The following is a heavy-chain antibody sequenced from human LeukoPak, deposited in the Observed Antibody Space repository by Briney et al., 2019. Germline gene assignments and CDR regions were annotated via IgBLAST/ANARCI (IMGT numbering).Heavy chain of an antibody. J-gene: IGHJ3*02. Sequence: ASVKVSCKASGYTFTSYYMHWVRQAPGQGLEWMGIINPSGGSTSYAQKFQGRVTMTRDMSTSTVYMELSSLRTEDTAVYYCARGYYYDSSGYYWADDAFDIWGQGTMVTVSS. D-gene: IGHD3-22*01. V-gene: IGHV1-46*01. CDR3: ARGYYYDSSGYYWADDAFDI. CDR2: INPSGGST. CDR1: GYTFTSYY.